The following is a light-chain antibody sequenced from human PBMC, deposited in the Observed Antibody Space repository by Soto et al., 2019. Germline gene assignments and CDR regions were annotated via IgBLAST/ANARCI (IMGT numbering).Light chain of an antibody. CDR1: QSVTRNY. CDR2: GIS. Sequence: VMTQSPATLYVSPGERAALSCRASQSVTRNYLAWYQQKPGQAPRLLIYGISTRATGVPDRFSGSGSGTDFTLTISRLEPEDFAVYYCQQYTDWPLTFGQGTKVDI. CDR3: QQYTDWPLT. J-gene: IGKJ1*01. V-gene: IGKV3-20*01.